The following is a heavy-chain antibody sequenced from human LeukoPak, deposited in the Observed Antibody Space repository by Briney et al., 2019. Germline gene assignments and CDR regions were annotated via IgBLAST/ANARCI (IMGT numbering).Heavy chain of an antibody. CDR1: GYTFTGYY. J-gene: IGHJ4*02. V-gene: IGHV1-2*06. Sequence: ASVKVSCKASGYTFTGYYMHWVRQAPGQGLEWMGRINPNSGGTNYAQKFQGRVTMTRDTSISTAYMELSRLRSDDMAVYYCAIPGDCTNGVCYSFSADYWGQGTLVTVSS. D-gene: IGHD2-8*01. CDR3: AIPGDCTNGVCYSFSADY. CDR2: INPNSGGT.